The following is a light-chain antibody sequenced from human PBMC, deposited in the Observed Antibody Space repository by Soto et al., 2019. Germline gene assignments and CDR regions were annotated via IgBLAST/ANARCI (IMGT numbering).Light chain of an antibody. Sequence: DIQMAQSPSSLSASVGDRVTITCRASRNIDTYLSWYQQKAGKAPKLLIFATSTLQSGVPSRFSGSCSGTDFTLTISSLQPEDFGPYYCHQTFTPPLTFGGGTRVEIQ. CDR2: ATS. V-gene: IGKV1-39*01. J-gene: IGKJ4*01. CDR1: RNIDTY. CDR3: HQTFTPPLT.